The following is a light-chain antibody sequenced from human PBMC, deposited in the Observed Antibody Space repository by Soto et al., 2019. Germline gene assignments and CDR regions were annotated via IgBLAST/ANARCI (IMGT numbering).Light chain of an antibody. CDR2: SAS. V-gene: IGKV3-15*01. CDR3: LQDNNWPPYS. J-gene: IGKJ2*03. CDR1: QSVTYN. Sequence: EIVMTQSPATLSVSLGERATLSCRASQSVTYNLAWYQQKPGQAPRLLIYSASTRATGVPVRFSGSGSGTEFTLTISSLQSEVFAVYSCLQDNNWPPYSFGQGTKLEIK.